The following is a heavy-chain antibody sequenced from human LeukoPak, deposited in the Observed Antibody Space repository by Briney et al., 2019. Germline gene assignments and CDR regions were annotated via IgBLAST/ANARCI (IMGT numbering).Heavy chain of an antibody. V-gene: IGHV3-7*01. CDR3: ARSTISGWFHAFDI. CDR1: GFTFRSCW. D-gene: IGHD6-19*01. J-gene: IGHJ3*02. Sequence: GGTLRLFCAASGFTFRSCWMSWVPQARGKGLEWVANINQEGSEKYYVDSVKGRFTISRDNAKNSLYLQMNSLRAEDTAVYYCARSTISGWFHAFDIWGQGTMVTVSS. CDR2: INQEGSEK.